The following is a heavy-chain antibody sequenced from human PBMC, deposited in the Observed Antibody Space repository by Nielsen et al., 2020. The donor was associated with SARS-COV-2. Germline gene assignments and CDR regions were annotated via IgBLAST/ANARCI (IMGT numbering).Heavy chain of an antibody. J-gene: IGHJ6*02. D-gene: IGHD3-10*01. Sequence: LRLSCTVSGGSISSGGYYWSWIRQHPGKGLEWIGYIYYSGSTYYNPSLKSRVTISVDTSKNQFSLKLSSVTAADTAVYYCARVGGFGEYYGMDVWGQGTTVTVSS. V-gene: IGHV4-31*03. CDR3: ARVGGFGEYYGMDV. CDR2: IYYSGST. CDR1: GGSISSGGYY.